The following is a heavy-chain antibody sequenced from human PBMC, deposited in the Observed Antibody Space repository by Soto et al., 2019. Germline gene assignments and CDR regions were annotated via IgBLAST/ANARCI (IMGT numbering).Heavy chain of an antibody. CDR2: IYYSGST. Sequence: QVQLQESGPGLVKPSQTLSVTCTVSGVSISSGGYYWSWIRQHPGKGLEWIGYIYYSGSTYYNPSLKSRVTISVDTSKDQFSLKLSSVTSADTAVYYCAVSRDGCSMDFWGQETTVTVSS. CDR3: AVSRDGCSMDF. CDR1: GVSISSGGYY. V-gene: IGHV4-31*03. D-gene: IGHD6-19*01. J-gene: IGHJ6*02.